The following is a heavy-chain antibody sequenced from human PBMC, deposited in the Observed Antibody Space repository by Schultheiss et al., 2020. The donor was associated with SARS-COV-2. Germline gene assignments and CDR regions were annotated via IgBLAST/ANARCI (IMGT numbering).Heavy chain of an antibody. V-gene: IGHV4-31*03. CDR3: ARGPIVVVPAAMPPFDP. Sequence: LRLSCTVSGGSISSGGYYWSWIRQHPGKGLEWIGYIYYSGSTYYNPSLKSRVTISVDTSKNQFSLKLSSVTAADTAVYYCARGPIVVVPAAMPPFDPWGQGTLVTVSS. D-gene: IGHD2-2*01. J-gene: IGHJ5*02. CDR2: IYYSGST. CDR1: GGSISSGGYY.